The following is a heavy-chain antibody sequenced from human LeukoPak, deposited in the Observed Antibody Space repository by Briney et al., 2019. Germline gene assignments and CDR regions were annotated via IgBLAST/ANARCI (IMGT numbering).Heavy chain of an antibody. CDR1: GVSISSYY. Sequence: SETLSLTCTVSGVSISSYYWSWLRQPAGKGLEWIGRIYTSHATNYNPSLESRLTMSVDTSKNQSSLRLSSVTAADTAMYYCARAAIGTGDFDSWGQGTLVTVSS. D-gene: IGHD2-8*02. CDR3: ARAAIGTGDFDS. CDR2: IYTSHAT. V-gene: IGHV4-4*07. J-gene: IGHJ4*02.